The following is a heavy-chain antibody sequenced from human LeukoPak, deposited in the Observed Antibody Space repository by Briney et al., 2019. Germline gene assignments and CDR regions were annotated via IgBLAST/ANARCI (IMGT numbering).Heavy chain of an antibody. Sequence: SQSLSLTCTVSGGSISSGDYYWSWIRQPPGKGLVWIGYIYYSGSTYYNPSLKSRVTISVDTSKNQLSLKLSSVTAADTAVYYCARGYSSSWYFYYFDYWGQGTLVTVSS. D-gene: IGHD6-13*01. V-gene: IGHV4-30-4*01. J-gene: IGHJ4*02. CDR2: IYYSGST. CDR1: GGSISSGDYY. CDR3: ARGYSSSWYFYYFDY.